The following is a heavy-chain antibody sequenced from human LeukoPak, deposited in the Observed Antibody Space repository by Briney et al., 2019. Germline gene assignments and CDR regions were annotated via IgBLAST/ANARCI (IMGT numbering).Heavy chain of an antibody. CDR2: IKQDGSEK. V-gene: IGHV3-7*03. D-gene: IGHD6-13*01. J-gene: IGHJ4*02. CDR1: GFTFSSYW. Sequence: PGGSLRLSCAAYGFTFSSYWMSWDRQAPGKGLEWVANIKQDGSEKYYVDSVKGRFTISRDNAKNSLYLQMNSLRAEDTAVYYCAREAPGWYSSSWFDYWGQGSLVTVSS. CDR3: AREAPGWYSSSWFDY.